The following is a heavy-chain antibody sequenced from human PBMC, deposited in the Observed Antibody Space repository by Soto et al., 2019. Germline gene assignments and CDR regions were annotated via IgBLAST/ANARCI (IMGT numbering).Heavy chain of an antibody. CDR3: AKSGSSGWYGWFDP. J-gene: IGHJ5*02. CDR2: IYWNDDK. CDR1: GFSLRTSGVG. Sequence: QITLKESGPTLVKPTQTLTLTCIFSGFSLRTSGVGVGWIRQPPGKALEWLGFIYWNDDKRYSPSLKSRLTIAKDPSKNLVVLTMTNMDPVDTATYYCAKSGSSGWYGWFDPWGQGTLVTVSS. D-gene: IGHD6-19*01. V-gene: IGHV2-5*01.